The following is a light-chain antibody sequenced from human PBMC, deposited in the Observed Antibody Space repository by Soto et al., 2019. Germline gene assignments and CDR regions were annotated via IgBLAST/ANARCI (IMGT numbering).Light chain of an antibody. V-gene: IGLV2-23*02. CDR3: CSYAGSGKVV. CDR1: SSDIGSYNL. J-gene: IGLJ3*02. Sequence: QSVLTQPASGSGYLGQSISISCTGTSSDIGSYNLVSWYQQYPGKAPKLMILEVSERPSGVSNRFSGSKSGDTASLTISGLQAEDEADYYCCSYAGSGKVVFGGGTKLTVL. CDR2: EVS.